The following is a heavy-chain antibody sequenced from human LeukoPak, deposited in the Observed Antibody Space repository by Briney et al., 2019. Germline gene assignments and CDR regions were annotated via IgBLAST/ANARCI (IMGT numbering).Heavy chain of an antibody. D-gene: IGHD1-1*01. CDR2: ISGSGGST. CDR1: GFTFNNYA. Sequence: PGGSLRLSCAASGFTFNNYAMSWVRQAPGKGLEWVSAISGSGGSTYYADSVKGRFTISRDDSKNTLFLQMNSLRAEDTAIYYCAKDSFSQNGIFDALDIWGQGTMVTVYS. CDR3: AKDSFSQNGIFDALDI. V-gene: IGHV3-23*01. J-gene: IGHJ3*02.